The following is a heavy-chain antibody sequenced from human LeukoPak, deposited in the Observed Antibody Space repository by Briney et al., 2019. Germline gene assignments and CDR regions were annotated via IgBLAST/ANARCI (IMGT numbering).Heavy chain of an antibody. CDR3: AKDFSGRYSNYTFDYYYYGMDV. CDR2: ISYDGSNK. CDR1: GFTFSSYG. J-gene: IGHJ6*02. D-gene: IGHD4-11*01. Sequence: GGSLRLSCAASGFTFSSYGMHWVRQAPGKGLEWVAVISYDGSNKYYADSVKGRFTISRDNSKNTLYLQMNSLRVEDTAVYYCAKDFSGRYSNYTFDYYYYGMDVWGQGTTVTVSS. V-gene: IGHV3-30*18.